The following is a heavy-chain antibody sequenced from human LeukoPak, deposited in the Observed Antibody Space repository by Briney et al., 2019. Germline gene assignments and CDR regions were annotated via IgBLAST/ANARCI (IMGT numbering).Heavy chain of an antibody. J-gene: IGHJ6*03. CDR1: GFTVSSNY. CDR2: IYSGGST. CDR3: ARGTHSSSWYNYYYYMDV. V-gene: IGHV3-53*01. Sequence: GGSLKLSCAASGFTVSSNYVSWVRQAPGKGLEWVSVIYSGGSTYYADSVKGRFTISRNNSKNTLYLQMNSLRAEDTAVYYCARGTHSSSWYNYYYYMDVWGKGTTVTISS. D-gene: IGHD6-13*01.